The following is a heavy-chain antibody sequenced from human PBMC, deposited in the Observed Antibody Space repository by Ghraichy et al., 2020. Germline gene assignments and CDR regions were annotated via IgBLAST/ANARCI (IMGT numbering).Heavy chain of an antibody. V-gene: IGHV3-48*02. CDR2: ISSSSSTI. J-gene: IGHJ4*02. D-gene: IGHD2-2*01. Sequence: ETLSLTCAAPRPPLTSYSMNCVRQPPGKGLEWVSYISSSSSTIYYADSVKGRFTISRDNAKNSLYLQMNSLRDEDTAVYYCARVVVPAGFIDYWGQGTLVTVSS. CDR3: ARVVVPAGFIDY. CDR1: RPPLTSYS.